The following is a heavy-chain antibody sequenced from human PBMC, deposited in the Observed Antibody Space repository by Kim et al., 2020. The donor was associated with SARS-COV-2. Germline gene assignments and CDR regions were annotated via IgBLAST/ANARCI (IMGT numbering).Heavy chain of an antibody. V-gene: IGHV5-10-1*01. Sequence: GESLKISCKGSGYSFTSYWISWVRQMPGKGLEWMGRIDPSDSYTNYSPSFQGHVTISADKSISTAYLQWSSLKASDTAMYYCARGGVVPAAISGGRDAFDIWGQGTMVTVSS. CDR3: ARGGVVPAAISGGRDAFDI. J-gene: IGHJ3*02. CDR2: IDPSDSYT. CDR1: GYSFTSYW. D-gene: IGHD2-2*02.